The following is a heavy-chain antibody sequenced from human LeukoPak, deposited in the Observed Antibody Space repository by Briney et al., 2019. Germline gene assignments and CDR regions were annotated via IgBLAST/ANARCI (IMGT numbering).Heavy chain of an antibody. Sequence: GGSLRLSCAASGFTFSSYTMNWVRQAPGKGMEWVSSISSSSSYIFYADSVKGRFTISRDNAKNSLYLQMNSLRAEDTAVYYCARDYYKNFDYWGQGTLVTVSS. CDR3: ARDYYKNFDY. CDR2: ISSSSSYI. J-gene: IGHJ4*02. CDR1: GFTFSSYT. V-gene: IGHV3-21*01. D-gene: IGHD3-22*01.